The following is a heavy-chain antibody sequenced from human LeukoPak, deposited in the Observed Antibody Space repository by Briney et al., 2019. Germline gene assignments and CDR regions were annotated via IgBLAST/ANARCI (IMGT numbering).Heavy chain of an antibody. J-gene: IGHJ4*02. Sequence: ASVMVSCKASGYTFTSYFIHWVRQPPGQGPEWMGMINPSGGSTSYAQKFQGRVTMTRDTSTSTVYMELSSLRSEDTAVYYCARDSGSYADYWGQGTLVTVSS. V-gene: IGHV1-46*01. CDR3: ARDSGSYADY. D-gene: IGHD1-26*01. CDR1: GYTFTSYF. CDR2: INPSGGST.